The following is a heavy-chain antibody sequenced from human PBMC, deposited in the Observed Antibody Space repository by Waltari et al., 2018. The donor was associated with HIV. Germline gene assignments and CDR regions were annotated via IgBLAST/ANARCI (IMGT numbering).Heavy chain of an antibody. D-gene: IGHD3-10*01. CDR1: GFTFSTYA. Sequence: EAQLLESGGGLVQPGGSLRVSCVGSGFTFSTYAMTWVRQAPGKGLEWVSAIAASYPNTYYSDSVRGRFTVSKDNSENSLHLQMNSLRAEDTALYYCARIYVSGAFDIWGQGTVVTVSS. CDR2: IAASYPNT. V-gene: IGHV3-23*01. CDR3: ARIYVSGAFDI. J-gene: IGHJ3*02.